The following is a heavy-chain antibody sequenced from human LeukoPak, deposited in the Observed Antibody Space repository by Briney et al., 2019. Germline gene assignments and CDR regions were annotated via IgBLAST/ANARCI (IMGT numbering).Heavy chain of an antibody. D-gene: IGHD2-15*01. CDR1: GFTFSSYW. V-gene: IGHV3-74*01. CDR2: INSYGSST. CDR3: ARSSSRYCSGGSCYSGVLGYFDY. Sequence: AGGSLRLSCAASGFTFSSYWMHWVRQAPGKGLVWVSRINSYGSSTSYADSVKGRFTISRDNAKNTLYLQMNSLRAEDTAVYYCARSSSRYCSGGSCYSGVLGYFDYWGQGTLVTVSS. J-gene: IGHJ4*02.